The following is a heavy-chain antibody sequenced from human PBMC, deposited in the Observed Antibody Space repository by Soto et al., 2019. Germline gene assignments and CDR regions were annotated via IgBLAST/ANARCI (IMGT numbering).Heavy chain of an antibody. Sequence: PGGSLRLSCAASGFTFSSYWMHWVRQGPGEGLVWVSRIMSDGSGTTYADSVKGRFTISRDNAKNTLYLQMNSLRAEDTAVYYCAKGRLGLWFGESPYYYGMDVWGQGTTVTVSS. CDR2: IMSDGSGT. V-gene: IGHV3-74*01. D-gene: IGHD3-10*01. CDR1: GFTFSSYW. CDR3: AKGRLGLWFGESPYYYGMDV. J-gene: IGHJ6*02.